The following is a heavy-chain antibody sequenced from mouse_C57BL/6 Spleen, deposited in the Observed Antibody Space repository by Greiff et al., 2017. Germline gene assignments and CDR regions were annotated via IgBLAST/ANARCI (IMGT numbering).Heavy chain of an antibody. V-gene: IGHV1-52*01. Sequence: VQLQQPGAELVRPGSSVKLSCKASGYTFTSYWMHWVKQRPIQGLEWIGNIDPSDSETHYNQKFKDKATLTVDKSSSTAYMQLSSLTSEDSAVYYCARGDYGNYAGFFDYWGQGTTLTVSS. D-gene: IGHD2-1*01. CDR1: GYTFTSYW. J-gene: IGHJ2*01. CDR2: IDPSDSET. CDR3: ARGDYGNYAGFFDY.